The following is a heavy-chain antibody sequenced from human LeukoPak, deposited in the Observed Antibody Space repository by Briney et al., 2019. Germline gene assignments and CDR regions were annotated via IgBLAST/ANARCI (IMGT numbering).Heavy chain of an antibody. CDR1: GGSISSGDYY. D-gene: IGHD2-2*01. V-gene: IGHV4-30-4*01. Sequence: RSQTLSLTCTVSGGSISSGDYYWSWIRQPPGKGLEWIGYIYYSGSTYYNPSLKSRVTLSVDTSKNQFSLKLSSVTAADTAVYYCARDSVYCSSTSCYYYGMDVWGQGTTVTVSS. J-gene: IGHJ6*02. CDR3: ARDSVYCSSTSCYYYGMDV. CDR2: IYYSGST.